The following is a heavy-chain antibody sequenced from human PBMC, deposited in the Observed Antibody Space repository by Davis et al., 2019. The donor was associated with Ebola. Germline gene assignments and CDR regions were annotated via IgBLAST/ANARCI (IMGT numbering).Heavy chain of an antibody. Sequence: AASVKVSCKASGYTFTSYGISWVRQAPGQGLEWMGWISAYNGNTNYAQKLQGRVTMTTDTSTSTAYMELSSLISEDTAVYYCARDYFPDTPMASPFDYWGQGTLVTVSS. CDR3: ARDYFPDTPMASPFDY. CDR1: GYTFTSYG. D-gene: IGHD5-18*01. V-gene: IGHV1-18*01. J-gene: IGHJ4*02. CDR2: ISAYNGNT.